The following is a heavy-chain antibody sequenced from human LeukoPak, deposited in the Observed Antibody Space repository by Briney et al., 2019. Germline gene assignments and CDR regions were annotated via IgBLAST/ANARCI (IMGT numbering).Heavy chain of an antibody. J-gene: IGHJ4*02. CDR1: GFTFSSYG. CDR2: IRYDGSRK. V-gene: IGHV3-30*02. CDR3: ARVLRYFDWYADY. Sequence: GGSLGLSCTASGFTFSSYGMHWVRQAPGKGLEWVTFIRYDGSRKYYADSVKGRFTISRDNSKNTLYLQMNSLRAEDTAVYYCARVLRYFDWYADYWGQGTLVTVSS. D-gene: IGHD3-9*01.